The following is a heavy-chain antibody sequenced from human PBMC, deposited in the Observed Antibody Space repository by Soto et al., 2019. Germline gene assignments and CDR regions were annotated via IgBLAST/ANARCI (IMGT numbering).Heavy chain of an antibody. CDR2: MYHSGST. D-gene: IGHD2-2*03. V-gene: IGHV4-30-2*03. J-gene: IGHJ6*02. CDR1: GGSISSGGYS. Sequence: PSETLSLTCAVSGGSISSGGYSWSWIRQPPGKGLEWIGYMYHSGSTYYNPSLKSRVTISVDTSKNEFSLRLGSVTAADTAVYYCARLNGYCSSTTCHGYYGMDVWGQGTMVTVSS. CDR3: ARLNGYCSSTTCHGYYGMDV.